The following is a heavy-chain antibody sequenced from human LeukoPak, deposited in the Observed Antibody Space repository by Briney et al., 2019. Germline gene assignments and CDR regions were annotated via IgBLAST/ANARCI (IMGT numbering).Heavy chain of an antibody. CDR1: GFTFSSYS. CDR2: ISSSSSYI. J-gene: IGHJ3*02. D-gene: IGHD6-13*01. CDR3: ARVDPHHRGTLSSSWYPDAFDI. Sequence: RGSLRLSCAASGFTFSSYSMNWVRQAPGKGLEWVSSISSSSSYIYYADSVKGRFTISRDNAKNSLYLQMNSLRAEDTAVYYCARVDPHHRGTLSSSWYPDAFDIWGQGTMVTVSS. V-gene: IGHV3-21*01.